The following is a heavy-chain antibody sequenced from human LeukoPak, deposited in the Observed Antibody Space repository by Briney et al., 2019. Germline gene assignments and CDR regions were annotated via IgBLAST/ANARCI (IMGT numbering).Heavy chain of an antibody. J-gene: IGHJ5*02. V-gene: IGHV4-4*07. Sequence: PSETLSLTCTVSGGSISNYYWSWIRQPAGKGLEWIGRIYTSGSTNYNPSLKSRVTMSVDTSKNQFSLKLSSVTAADTAVYYCARVGYSSGWYSGNWFDPWGQGTLVTVSS. CDR2: IYTSGST. CDR3: ARVGYSSGWYSGNWFDP. CDR1: GGSISNYY. D-gene: IGHD6-19*01.